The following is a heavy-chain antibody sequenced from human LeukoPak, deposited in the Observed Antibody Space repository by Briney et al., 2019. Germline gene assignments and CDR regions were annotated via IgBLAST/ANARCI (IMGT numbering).Heavy chain of an antibody. CDR3: ARLGRRGYDSSGYHDAFDI. CDR2: IYYSGST. CDR1: GGSISSYY. V-gene: IGHV4-59*01. Sequence: SETLSLTCTVSGGSISSYYWSWIRQPPGKGLEWIGYIYYSGSTNYNPSLKSRVTISVDTSKNQFSLKLSSVTAADTAVYYCARLGRRGYDSSGYHDAFDIWGQGTMVTVSS. D-gene: IGHD3-22*01. J-gene: IGHJ3*02.